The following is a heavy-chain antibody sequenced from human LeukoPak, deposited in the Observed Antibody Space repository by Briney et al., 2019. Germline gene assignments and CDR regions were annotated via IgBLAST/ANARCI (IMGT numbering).Heavy chain of an antibody. CDR2: ISWNSGSI. Sequence: PGGSLRLSCAASGFTFDDYAMHWVRQAPGKGLEWVSGISWNSGSIGYADSVKGRFTISRDNAKNSLYLQMNSLRAEDMALYYCAKDIGDGYTHDAFDIWGQGTMVTVSS. V-gene: IGHV3-9*03. D-gene: IGHD5-24*01. J-gene: IGHJ3*02. CDR3: AKDIGDGYTHDAFDI. CDR1: GFTFDDYA.